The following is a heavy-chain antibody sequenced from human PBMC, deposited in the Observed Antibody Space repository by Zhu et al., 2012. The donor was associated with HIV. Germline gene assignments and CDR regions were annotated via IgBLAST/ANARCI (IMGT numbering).Heavy chain of an antibody. Sequence: QVQLRESGPGLVKPSQTLSLTCTVSGGSISSGDYYWSWVRQSPVRGLEWIGYIYYSGTTYYIPSLKSRVTISVDTSKNQFSLKLTSVTAADTAMYYCARKQWELLSAFDIWGQGTMVTSLQ. D-gene: IGHD1-26*01. V-gene: IGHV4-30-4*08. CDR3: ARKQWELLSAFDI. CDR1: GGSISSGDYY. CDR2: IYYSGTT. J-gene: IGHJ3*02.